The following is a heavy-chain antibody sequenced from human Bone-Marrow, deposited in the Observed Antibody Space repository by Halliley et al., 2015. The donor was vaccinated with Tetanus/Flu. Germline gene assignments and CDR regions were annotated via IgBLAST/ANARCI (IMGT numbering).Heavy chain of an antibody. CDR1: GFTFSSYT. D-gene: IGHD3-9*01. Sequence: SLRLSCAASGFTFSSYTMTWVRLAPRKGLEWVSSISKTTTYEDYADSVKGRFTISRDNAKNSLFLQMNSLRAEDTAVYFCARDETPELWVGHLSNLDLWGQGTLLIVSS. J-gene: IGHJ1*01. CDR2: ISKTTTYE. V-gene: IGHV3-21*06. CDR3: ARDETPELWVGHLSNLDL.